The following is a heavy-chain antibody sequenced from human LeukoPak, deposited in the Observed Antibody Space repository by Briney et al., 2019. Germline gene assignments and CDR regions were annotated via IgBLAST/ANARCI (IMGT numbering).Heavy chain of an antibody. CDR2: INHSGST. V-gene: IGHV4-34*01. CDR1: GGSFSGYY. J-gene: IGHJ6*02. D-gene: IGHD2-2*01. Sequence: SETLSLTCAVYGGSFSGYYWSWLRQPPGKGLEWMGEINHSGSTNYNPSLKNRVTISVDTSKNQFSLKLSSVTAADTAVYYCASRYQLLTSYYYYGMDVWGQGTTVTVSS. CDR3: ASRYQLLTSYYYYGMDV.